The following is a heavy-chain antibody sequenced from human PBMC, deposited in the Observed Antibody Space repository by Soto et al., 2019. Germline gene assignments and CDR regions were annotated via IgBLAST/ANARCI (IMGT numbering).Heavy chain of an antibody. J-gene: IGHJ4*02. Sequence: SETLSLTCTVSGGSISSYYWSWIRQPPGKGLEWIGYIYYSGSTNYNPSLKSRVTISVDTSKNQFSLKLSSVTAADTAVYYCAASTRGGFDYWGQGTLVTVSS. V-gene: IGHV4-59*08. CDR2: IYYSGST. D-gene: IGHD2-15*01. CDR3: AASTRGGFDY. CDR1: GGSISSYY.